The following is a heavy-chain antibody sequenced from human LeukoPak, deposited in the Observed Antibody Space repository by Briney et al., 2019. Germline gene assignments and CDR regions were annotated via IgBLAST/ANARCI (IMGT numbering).Heavy chain of an antibody. CDR2: IYYSGNT. CDR1: GGSISSSSYY. CDR3: ARHCSSSGYYFDY. J-gene: IGHJ4*02. Sequence: SETLPLTCTVSGGSISSSSYYWGWIRQPPGKGLEWIGSIYYSGNTYYNPSLKSRVTISVDTSKNQFSLKLSSVTAADTAVYYCARHCSSSGYYFDYWGQGTLVTVSS. D-gene: IGHD6-6*01. V-gene: IGHV4-39*01.